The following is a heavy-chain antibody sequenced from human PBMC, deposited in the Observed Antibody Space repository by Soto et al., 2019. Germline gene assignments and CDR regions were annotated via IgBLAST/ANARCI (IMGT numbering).Heavy chain of an antibody. J-gene: IGHJ4*02. V-gene: IGHV3-74*03. Sequence: GSLRLSCAASGFTFSTYWMHWVRQAPGKGLVWVSRSNPEETTITYADSVKGRFTISRDNAKNTLYLQMNSLRVEDTAVYFCTSDTFGARDSWGQGTLVTVSS. CDR3: TSDTFGARDS. CDR2: SNPEETTI. D-gene: IGHD2-15*01. CDR1: GFTFSTYW.